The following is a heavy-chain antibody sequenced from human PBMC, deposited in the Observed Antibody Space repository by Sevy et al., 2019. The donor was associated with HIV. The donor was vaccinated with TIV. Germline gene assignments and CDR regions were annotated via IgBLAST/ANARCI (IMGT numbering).Heavy chain of an antibody. Sequence: ASVKVSCKASGYTFTSYGISWVRQAPGQGLEWMGWISAYNGNTNYAQKLQGRVTMTTDTSTSTAYMELRSLRSDDTAVYYCARDLGYYYDSSGYYYGYWGQGTLVIVSS. V-gene: IGHV1-18*01. CDR2: ISAYNGNT. J-gene: IGHJ4*02. CDR3: ARDLGYYYDSSGYYYGY. D-gene: IGHD3-22*01. CDR1: GYTFTSYG.